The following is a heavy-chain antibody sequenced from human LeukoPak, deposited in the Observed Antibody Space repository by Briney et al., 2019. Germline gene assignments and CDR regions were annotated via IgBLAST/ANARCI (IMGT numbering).Heavy chain of an antibody. D-gene: IGHD3-10*01. CDR3: ARLRVAPQRFGELLSSSNWFDP. V-gene: IGHV3-11*04. CDR1: GFTFSDYY. J-gene: IGHJ5*02. CDR2: ISSSGSTI. Sequence: GGSLGLSCAASGFTFSDYYRSWLRQAPGKGLEWVSYISSSGSTIYYADSVKGRFTISRDNAKNSLHLQMNSLRAEDTAVYYCARLRVAPQRFGELLSSSNWFDPWGQGTLVTVSS.